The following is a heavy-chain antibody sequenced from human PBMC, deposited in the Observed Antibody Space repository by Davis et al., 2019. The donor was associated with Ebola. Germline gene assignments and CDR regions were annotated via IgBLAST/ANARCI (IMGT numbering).Heavy chain of an antibody. Sequence: ASVKVSCKASGYTFTGYYMHWVRQAPGQGLEWMGWINPNSGGPNYAQKFQGRVTMTRDTSISTAYMELSRLRSDDTAVYYCARDRFARSIVVVVAAPPDYWGQGTLVTVSS. D-gene: IGHD2-15*01. J-gene: IGHJ4*02. V-gene: IGHV1-2*02. CDR3: ARDRFARSIVVVVAAPPDY. CDR2: INPNSGGP. CDR1: GYTFTGYY.